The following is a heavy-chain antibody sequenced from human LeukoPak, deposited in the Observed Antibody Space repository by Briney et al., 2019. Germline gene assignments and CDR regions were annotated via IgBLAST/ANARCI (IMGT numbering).Heavy chain of an antibody. V-gene: IGHV4-34*01. CDR2: MNQGGGA. J-gene: IGHJ5*02. Sequence: SETLSFTCAVDGASLSGFFWKWIRQSPGKGLEWIGEMNQGGGARFNPSLESRVIIAVDTSKNQFTLKVNSVTDADTAVYYCARGSIVGWFDPWGQGTLVTVSS. D-gene: IGHD1-26*01. CDR3: ARGSIVGWFDP. CDR1: GASLSGFF.